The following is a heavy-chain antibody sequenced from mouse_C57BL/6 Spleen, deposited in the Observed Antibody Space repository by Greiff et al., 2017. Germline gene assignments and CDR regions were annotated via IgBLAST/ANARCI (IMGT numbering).Heavy chain of an antibody. CDR2: INPSTGGT. CDR3: ARRGVYAYFDY. D-gene: IGHD1-1*01. CDR1: GYSFTGYY. V-gene: IGHV1-42*01. J-gene: IGHJ2*01. Sequence: DVQLQESGPELVKPGASVKISCKASGYSFTGYYMNWVKQSPEKSLEWIGEINPSTGGTTYNQKFKAKATLTVDKSSSTAYMQLKSLTSEDSAVYYCARRGVYAYFDYWGQGTTLTVSS.